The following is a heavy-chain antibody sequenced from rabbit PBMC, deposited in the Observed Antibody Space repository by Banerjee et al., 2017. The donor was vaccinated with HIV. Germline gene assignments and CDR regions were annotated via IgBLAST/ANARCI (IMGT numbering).Heavy chain of an antibody. Sequence: QSLEESGGDLVKPGGSLTLTCTASGFSFSSSYYMCWVRQAPGKGLEWIACIYTGSGSTYYASWAKGRFTISKTSSTTVTLQMTSLTAADTATYFCARRHAAVGYAMDLWGQGTLVTVS. CDR2: IYTGSGST. CDR3: ARRHAAVGYAMDL. V-gene: IGHV1S40*01. CDR1: GFSFSSSYY. J-gene: IGHJ4*01. D-gene: IGHD6-1*01.